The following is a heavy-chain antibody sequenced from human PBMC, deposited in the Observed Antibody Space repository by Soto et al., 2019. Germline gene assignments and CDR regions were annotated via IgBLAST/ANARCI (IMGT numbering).Heavy chain of an antibody. D-gene: IGHD3-10*01. Sequence: QVQLVESGGGVVQPGRSLRLSCAASGFTFSSYAMHWVRQAPGKGLEWVAVISYDGSNKYYADSVKGRFTISRDNSKNTLYLQMNSLRAEDTAVYYCARLLVWLGYAFDIWGQGTMVTVSS. CDR1: GFTFSSYA. V-gene: IGHV3-30-3*01. CDR3: ARLLVWLGYAFDI. CDR2: ISYDGSNK. J-gene: IGHJ3*02.